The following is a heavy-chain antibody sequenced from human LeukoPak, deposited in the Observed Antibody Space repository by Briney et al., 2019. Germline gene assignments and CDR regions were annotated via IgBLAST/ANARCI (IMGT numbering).Heavy chain of an antibody. CDR2: ISYDGSNK. J-gene: IGHJ4*02. Sequence: QPGRSLRLSCAASGFTFSSYGMHWVRQAPGRGLEWEAVISYDGSNKYYADSVKGRFTISRDNSKNTLYLQMNSLRAEDTAVYYCAKDRPLYSYGSYFDYWGQGTLVTVSS. CDR3: AKDRPLYSYGSYFDY. CDR1: GFTFSSYG. D-gene: IGHD5-18*01. V-gene: IGHV3-30*18.